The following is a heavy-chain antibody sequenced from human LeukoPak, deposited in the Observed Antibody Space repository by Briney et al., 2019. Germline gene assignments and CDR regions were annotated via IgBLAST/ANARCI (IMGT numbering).Heavy chain of an antibody. Sequence: PGGSLRLSCAASGFTFSSYGMHWVRQAPGKGLEWVAVIWYDGSNKYYADSVKGRFTISRDNSKNTLDAQMNSLRAEDTAVYYCARDPYYYGSGIWGYFDYWGQGTLVTVSS. V-gene: IGHV3-33*01. CDR3: ARDPYYYGSGIWGYFDY. CDR1: GFTFSSYG. CDR2: IWYDGSNK. J-gene: IGHJ4*02. D-gene: IGHD3-10*01.